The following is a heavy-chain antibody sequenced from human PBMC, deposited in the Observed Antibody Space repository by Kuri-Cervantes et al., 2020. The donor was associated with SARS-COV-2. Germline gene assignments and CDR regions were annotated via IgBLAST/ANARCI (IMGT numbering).Heavy chain of an antibody. Sequence: SETLSLTCTVSGGSISSYYWSWIRQPPGKGLEWIGYIYYSGSTNYNPSLKSRVTISVDTSKNQFSLKLSSVTAADTAVYYCARDSESSSSTGDYYYYGMDVWGQGTTVTVSS. V-gene: IGHV4-59*01. D-gene: IGHD6-6*01. CDR3: ARDSESSSSTGDYYYYGMDV. J-gene: IGHJ6*02. CDR1: GGSISSYY. CDR2: IYYSGST.